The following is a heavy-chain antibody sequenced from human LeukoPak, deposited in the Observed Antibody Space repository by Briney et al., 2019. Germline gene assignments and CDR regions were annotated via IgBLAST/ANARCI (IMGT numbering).Heavy chain of an antibody. V-gene: IGHV3-53*01. J-gene: IGHJ5*02. Sequence: GGSLRLSCAASGFTVSSNYMTWVRQAPGKGLEWVSVISSADSTYYADSVTGRFTISRDNSKNTLYLQMNRLRAEDTAVYYCARGPPIGGASYRSLRDPWGQGTLVTVSS. D-gene: IGHD6-19*01. CDR1: GFTVSSNY. CDR2: ISSADST. CDR3: ARGPPIGGASYRSLRDP.